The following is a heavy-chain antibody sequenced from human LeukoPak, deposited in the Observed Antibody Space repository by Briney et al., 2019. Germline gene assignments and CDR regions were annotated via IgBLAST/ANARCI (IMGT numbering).Heavy chain of an antibody. CDR3: ARDRQDIVVVPAAAYFDY. J-gene: IGHJ4*02. CDR2: IRWRSSDT. Sequence: PRGSLRLSCVPSGFTPSSYNMKWVRQAPGKRLEWVSSIRWRSSDTEYADSVKGRFTISRDNSKNTLYLQMNSLRAEDTAVYYCARDRQDIVVVPAAAYFDYWGQGTLVTVSS. V-gene: IGHV3-21*01. D-gene: IGHD2-2*01. CDR1: GFTPSSYN.